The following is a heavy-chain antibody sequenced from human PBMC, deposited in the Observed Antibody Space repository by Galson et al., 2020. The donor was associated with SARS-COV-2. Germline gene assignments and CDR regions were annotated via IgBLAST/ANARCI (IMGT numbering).Heavy chain of an antibody. D-gene: IGHD3-16*01. CDR1: GFSFSDYS. V-gene: IGHV3-11*06. CDR2: IGGSVSYT. J-gene: IGHJ4*02. CDR3: ARVVLSATVFYY. Sequence: GESLKISCAASGFSFSDYSMNWIRQAPGKGLESVAYIGGSVSYTNYADSVRGRFTISRDNGKNSLYLQMNSLRAEDTAFYYCARVVLSATVFYYWGQGNLVTVSS.